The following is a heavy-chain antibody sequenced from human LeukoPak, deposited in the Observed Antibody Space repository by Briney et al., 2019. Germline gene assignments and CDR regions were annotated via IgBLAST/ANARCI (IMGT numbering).Heavy chain of an antibody. D-gene: IGHD6-19*01. CDR3: ARVKVVAVAGTLYYYYSMDV. CDR1: GGSISSGSYY. Sequence: SQTLSLTCVASGGSISSGSYYWSCIRQPAGQGLESIGCIYTSGSTNYNPSLKRRVTISVYTSKNQISLKLSSVTAADTAVYYCARVKVVAVAGTLYYYYSMDVWGQGTTVTVSS. V-gene: IGHV4-61*02. CDR2: IYTSGST. J-gene: IGHJ6*02.